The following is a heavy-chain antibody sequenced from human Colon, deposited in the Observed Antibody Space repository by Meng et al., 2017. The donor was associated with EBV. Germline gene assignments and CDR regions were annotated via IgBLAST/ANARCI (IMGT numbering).Heavy chain of an antibody. CDR2: ILHSWST. Sequence: QATAPRRFTPVTTPSLPITGPASSLISAVLHVCLIRQSPGKASGCVGYILHSWSTYYNPSLERRVAISLDTSTHQFSLNLNSVTAADTDGYYCAREHRITDFWSVYLAAWFYPWGQRTLVTVSS. CDR1: ASSLISAVLH. CDR3: AREHRITDFWSVYLAAWFYP. J-gene: IGHJ5*02. D-gene: IGHD3-3*01. V-gene: IGHV4-30-4*01.